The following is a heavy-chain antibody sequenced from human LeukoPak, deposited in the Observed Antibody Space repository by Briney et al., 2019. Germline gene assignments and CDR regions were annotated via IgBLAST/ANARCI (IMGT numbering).Heavy chain of an antibody. CDR2: VYSRGGN. D-gene: IGHD1-26*01. Sequence: SETLSLTCTVSGGSISSGSYYWRWIRQPAGKGLGWIGRVYSRGGNNYNPSLKRSVTISVNTSKNQFSLNLTSVTAADTAVNYCARDSTFSATYYLDYWGQGTMVTVSS. CDR1: GGSISSGSYY. CDR3: ARDSTFSATYYLDY. J-gene: IGHJ4*02. V-gene: IGHV4-61*02.